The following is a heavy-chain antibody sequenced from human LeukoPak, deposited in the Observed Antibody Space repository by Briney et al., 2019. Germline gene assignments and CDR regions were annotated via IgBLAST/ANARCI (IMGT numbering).Heavy chain of an antibody. CDR1: GFTFSSYW. Sequence: GGSLRLSCAASGFTFSSYWMHWVRQATEKGLVWVSRINSDGSSTSYADSVKGRFTISRDNAKNTLYLQMNSLRAEDTAVYYCARAGAMVRGVIIPDYYGMDVWGQGTTVTVSS. J-gene: IGHJ6*02. V-gene: IGHV3-74*01. D-gene: IGHD3-10*01. CDR3: ARAGAMVRGVIIPDYYGMDV. CDR2: INSDGSST.